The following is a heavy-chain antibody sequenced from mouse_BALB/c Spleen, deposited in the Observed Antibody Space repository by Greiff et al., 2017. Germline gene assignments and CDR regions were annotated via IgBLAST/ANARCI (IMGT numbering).Heavy chain of an antibody. CDR3: ARDHFYGPGYFDY. D-gene: IGHD1-2*01. Sequence: EVQLVESGGGLVKPGGSLKLSCAASGFTFSSYAMSWVRQSPEKRLEWVAEISSGGSYTYYPDTVTGRFTISRDNAKNTLYLEMSSLRSEDTAMYYCARDHFYGPGYFDYWGQGTTLTVSS. V-gene: IGHV5-9-4*01. J-gene: IGHJ2*01. CDR1: GFTFSSYA. CDR2: ISSGGSYT.